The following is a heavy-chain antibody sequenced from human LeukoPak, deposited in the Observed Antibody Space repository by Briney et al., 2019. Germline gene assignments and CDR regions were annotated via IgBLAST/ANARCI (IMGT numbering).Heavy chain of an antibody. V-gene: IGHV4-38-2*02. Sequence: SETLSLTCTVSGYSITRGSYWGWIRQPPGKGLEWIANIYHSGSTYYNPSLKSRVTISVDTSKNQFSLKLSSVTAADTAIYYCARVHVNSGYYFGDAFDIWGQGTMVTVSS. CDR2: IYHSGST. J-gene: IGHJ3*02. CDR1: GYSITRGSY. D-gene: IGHD3-22*01. CDR3: ARVHVNSGYYFGDAFDI.